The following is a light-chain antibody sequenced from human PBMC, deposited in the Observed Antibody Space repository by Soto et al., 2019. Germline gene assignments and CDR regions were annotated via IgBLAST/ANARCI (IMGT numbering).Light chain of an antibody. CDR1: SSNIGAGSD. CDR2: GNI. V-gene: IGLV1-40*01. CDR3: QSYDSTLSARYV. Sequence: QSALTQPPSVSGAPGQRVTISCTGSSSNIGAGSDVHWYQQRPGTAPKLLIFGNINRPSGVPDRFSGSKSVTSASLGITGLQAEDEGDYYCQSYDSTLSARYVFGTGTKVTGL. J-gene: IGLJ1*01.